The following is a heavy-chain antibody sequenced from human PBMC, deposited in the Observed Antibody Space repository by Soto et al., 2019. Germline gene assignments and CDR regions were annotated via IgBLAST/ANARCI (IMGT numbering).Heavy chain of an antibody. D-gene: IGHD3-9*01. V-gene: IGHV1-46*01. Sequence: QVQLVQSGAEVKKPGASVKVSCKASGYTFSSYYIHWVRQAPGQGLAWIGIINPNGGSTNYAQNYKARLPVTRDTSTATVYMELSALTADDTAMYYCARGLGLGDCWGQGTLVTVSS. CDR3: ARGLGLGDC. J-gene: IGHJ4*02. CDR1: GYTFSSYY. CDR2: INPNGGST.